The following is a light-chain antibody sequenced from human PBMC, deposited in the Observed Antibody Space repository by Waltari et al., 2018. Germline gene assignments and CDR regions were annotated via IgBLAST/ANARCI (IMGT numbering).Light chain of an antibody. J-gene: IGKJ1*01. CDR2: HSS. CDR3: QQGDTSPPT. V-gene: IGKV1-12*01. Sequence: EIHMTQSPSSVSASVGDRVSMSCRASQDISTSLAWYQQKSGKAPSLLIYHSSTLQRWVPSRFSGAGTGTDFTLTINNLLPEDFATYFCQQGDTSPPTFGPGTKVELK. CDR1: QDISTS.